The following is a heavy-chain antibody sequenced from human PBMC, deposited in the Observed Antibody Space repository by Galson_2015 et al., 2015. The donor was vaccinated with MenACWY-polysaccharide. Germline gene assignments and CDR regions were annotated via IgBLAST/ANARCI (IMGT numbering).Heavy chain of an antibody. CDR3: AKGAVDTPMTFLFDF. D-gene: IGHD5-18*01. V-gene: IGHV3-30*18. CDR2: ISDDGTYK. Sequence: SLRLSCAASGFTFSSYGMHWVRQAPGKGLDWVAVISDDGTYKYYADSVKGRFTISSDNSKHTLFLQMHSLRAEDTAVYYCAKGAVDTPMTFLFDFWGQGTLVTVSS. CDR1: GFTFSSYG. J-gene: IGHJ4*02.